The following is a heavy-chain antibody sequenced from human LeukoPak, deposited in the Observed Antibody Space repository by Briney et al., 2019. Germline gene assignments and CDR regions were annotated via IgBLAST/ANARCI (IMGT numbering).Heavy chain of an antibody. D-gene: IGHD6-19*01. CDR2: ISGSDGST. V-gene: IGHV3-23*01. Sequence: PSGGSLRLSCAASGFTFSSYAMSWVRQAPGKGLEWVSGISGSDGSTNYADSVKGRFTISRDNAKNSLYLQMNSLRAEDTAVYYCARDGPRKAVAGKFDYWGQGTLVTVSS. CDR3: ARDGPRKAVAGKFDY. J-gene: IGHJ4*02. CDR1: GFTFSSYA.